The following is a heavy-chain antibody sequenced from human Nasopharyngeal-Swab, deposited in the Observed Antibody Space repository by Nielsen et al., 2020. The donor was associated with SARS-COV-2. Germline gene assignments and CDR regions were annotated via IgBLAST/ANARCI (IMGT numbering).Heavy chain of an antibody. V-gene: IGHV3-23*01. D-gene: IGHD1-1*01. CDR3: AKCKEGEELERRVKYYYYYYGMDV. CDR2: ISGSGGST. J-gene: IGHJ6*02. Sequence: GESLKISCAASGFTFSSYAMSWVRPAPGKGLEWVSAISGSGGSTYYADSVKGRFTISRDNSKNTLYLQMNSLRAEDTAVYYCAKCKEGEELERRVKYYYYYYGMDVWGQGTTVTVSS. CDR1: GFTFSSYA.